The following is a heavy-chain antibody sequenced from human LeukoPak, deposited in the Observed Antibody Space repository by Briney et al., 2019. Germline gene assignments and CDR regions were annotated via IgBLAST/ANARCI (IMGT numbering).Heavy chain of an antibody. CDR2: ISSRSTNI. V-gene: IGHV3-21*01. CDR1: GFTFSRYS. CDR3: VRDLTLVRQGNFDY. D-gene: IGHD3-10*01. Sequence: GGSLRLSCAGSGFTFSRYSMNWFRQAPGKGLERVSSISSRSTNIFYADSVKGRFSVSRDNAEKSISLQMNSLRVEDTAMYYCVRDLTLVRQGNFDYWGQGTLVTVSS. J-gene: IGHJ4*02.